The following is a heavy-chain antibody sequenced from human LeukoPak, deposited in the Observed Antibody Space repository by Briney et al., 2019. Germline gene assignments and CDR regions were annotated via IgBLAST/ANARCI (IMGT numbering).Heavy chain of an antibody. Sequence: KPSETLSLTCTVSGASVSSGSDFWSWIRQPPGKGLEWIGSIYYTGATHYSPSLMSRVTISIDTSKNQFSLKVSSVTAADTAVYYCARHPGGSWSGYRNWLDPWGQGTPVTVSS. CDR2: IYYTGAT. V-gene: IGHV4-39*01. J-gene: IGHJ5*02. CDR1: GASVSSGSDF. CDR3: ARHPGGSWSGYRNWLDP. D-gene: IGHD3-3*01.